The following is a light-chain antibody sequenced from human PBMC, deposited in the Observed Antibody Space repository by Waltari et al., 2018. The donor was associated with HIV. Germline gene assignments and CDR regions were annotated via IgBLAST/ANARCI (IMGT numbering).Light chain of an antibody. CDR3: AAWDDSLSGYV. CDR2: RNN. CDR1: RSHIGSTS. V-gene: IGLV1-47*01. J-gene: IGLJ1*01. Sequence: QSVLTQPPSASGTPGQRVTIPCSGLRSHIGSTSGSWYQQLPGTAPKLLIYRNNQRPSGVPDRFSGSKSGTSASLAISGLRSEDEADYYCAAWDDSLSGYVFGTGTKVTVL.